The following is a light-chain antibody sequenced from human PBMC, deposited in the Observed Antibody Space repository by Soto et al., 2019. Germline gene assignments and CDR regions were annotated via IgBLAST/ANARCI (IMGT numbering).Light chain of an antibody. J-gene: IGLJ7*01. Sequence: QSALTQPPSASGSPGQSVTISCTGTKNDIGVYDFVSWYQHHPGKAPRLIIYEVVQRPSGVPDRFSGSKSGNTASQTVSGLQAADEGDYFCKSYAGSNTYVFGSGTQLTVL. CDR2: EVV. CDR3: KSYAGSNTYV. V-gene: IGLV2-8*01. CDR1: KNDIGVYDF.